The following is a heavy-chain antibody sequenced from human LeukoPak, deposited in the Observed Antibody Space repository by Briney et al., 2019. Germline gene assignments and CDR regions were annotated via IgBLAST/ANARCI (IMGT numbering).Heavy chain of an antibody. Sequence: HPGGSLRLSCAASGFTFSSYEMNWVRQAPGKGLEWVSYISSSGSTIYYADSVKGRFTISRDNAKNSLYLQMNSLRAEDTAVYYCAREGGSSSYFDYWGQGTLVTVSS. V-gene: IGHV3-48*03. CDR3: AREGGSSSYFDY. J-gene: IGHJ4*02. CDR1: GFTFSSYE. D-gene: IGHD6-13*01. CDR2: ISSSGSTI.